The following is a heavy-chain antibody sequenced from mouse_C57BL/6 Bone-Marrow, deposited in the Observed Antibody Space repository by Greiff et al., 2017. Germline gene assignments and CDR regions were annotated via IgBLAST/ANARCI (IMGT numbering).Heavy chain of an antibody. J-gene: IGHJ2*01. Sequence: QVQLKQPGAELVRPGTSVKLSCKASGYTFTSYWMHWVKQRPGQGLEWIGGIDPSDSYTNYNQKFKGKATLTVDTSSSTAYMQLSSLTSEDSAVYYCARYEYWGQGTTLTVSS. CDR3: ARYEY. CDR1: GYTFTSYW. D-gene: IGHD2-12*01. V-gene: IGHV1-59*01. CDR2: IDPSDSYT.